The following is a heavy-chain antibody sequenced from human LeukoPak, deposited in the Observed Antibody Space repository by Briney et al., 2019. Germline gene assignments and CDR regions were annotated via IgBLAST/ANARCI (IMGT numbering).Heavy chain of an antibody. Sequence: GSLRLSCAASGFTFSTYPMHWVRQAPGKGLEWVAFVSYDGSNKYYADSVKGRFTVSRDNSKNTLFLQINSLRTEDTAVYYCARVRVGYCTSTSCQYFEYWGQGTLVSVSS. CDR2: VSYDGSNK. J-gene: IGHJ4*02. V-gene: IGHV3-30*04. D-gene: IGHD2-2*01. CDR1: GFTFSTYP. CDR3: ARVRVGYCTSTSCQYFEY.